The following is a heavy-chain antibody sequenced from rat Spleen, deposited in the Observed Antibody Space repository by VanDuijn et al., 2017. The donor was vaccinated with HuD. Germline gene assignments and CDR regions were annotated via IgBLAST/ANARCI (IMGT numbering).Heavy chain of an antibody. CDR3: TREQYNNYDFDY. CDR2: MRYNGDT. V-gene: IGHV2-63*01. CDR1: GFSLTSYN. J-gene: IGHJ2*01. Sequence: QVQLKESGPGLVQPSQTLSLTCTVSGFSLTSYNVHWVRQPPGKGLEWMGRMRYNGDTSYNSALKSRLSISRDTSKNQVFLKMNSLQTDDTGTYYCTREQYNNYDFDYWGQGVMVTVSS. D-gene: IGHD1-10*01.